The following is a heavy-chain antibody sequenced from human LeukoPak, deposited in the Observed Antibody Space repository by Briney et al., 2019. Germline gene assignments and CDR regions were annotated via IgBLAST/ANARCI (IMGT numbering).Heavy chain of an antibody. CDR1: GGSISSSSYY. CDR3: ARLTDRLLFWRGYYYGMDV. CDR2: IYYSGST. J-gene: IGHJ6*02. D-gene: IGHD3-9*01. V-gene: IGHV4-39*01. Sequence: KTSETLSLTCTVSGGSISSSSYYWGWIRQPPGKGLEWIGSIYYSGSTYYNPSLKSRVTISVDTSKNQFSLKLSSVTAADTAVYYCARLTDRLLFWRGYYYGMDVWGQGTTVTVSS.